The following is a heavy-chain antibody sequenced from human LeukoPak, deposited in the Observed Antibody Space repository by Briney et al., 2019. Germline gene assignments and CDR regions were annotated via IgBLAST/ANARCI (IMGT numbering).Heavy chain of an antibody. J-gene: IGHJ3*02. CDR3: ARAHYYDSSGYYHAAFDI. CDR2: IIVIVGKA. CDR1: GGTFNSDV. V-gene: IGHV1-69*04. Sequence: SVKVSCKESGGTFNSDVISWGREARGEGGERGGRIIVIVGKAKYAQKLRGRDTNTTDKYTSTDYMEVSRLREEDTAVSYCARAHYYDSSGYYHAAFDIWGQGTMVTVSS. D-gene: IGHD3-22*01.